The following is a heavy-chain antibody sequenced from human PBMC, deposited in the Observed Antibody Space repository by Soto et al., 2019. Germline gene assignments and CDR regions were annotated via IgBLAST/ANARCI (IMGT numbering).Heavy chain of an antibody. J-gene: IGHJ4*02. Sequence: PGGALRPSSSASGFAFSSFAMSWVRQAPGKGLEWVSGIRRTGETTYYADSGKGRFTISRANSKNTVSLELNSLRPEDTAIYFCTNLYHGQGPADYWGQGTLVTVSS. V-gene: IGHV3-23*01. CDR3: TNLYHGQGPADY. D-gene: IGHD2-2*02. CDR1: GFAFSSFA. CDR2: IRRTGETT.